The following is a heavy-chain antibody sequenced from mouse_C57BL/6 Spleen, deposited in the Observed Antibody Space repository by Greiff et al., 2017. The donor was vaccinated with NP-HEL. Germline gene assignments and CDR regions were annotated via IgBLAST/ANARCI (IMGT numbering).Heavy chain of an antibody. J-gene: IGHJ3*01. CDR3: APRGLNYGSSPFAY. CDR2: INPNYGTT. D-gene: IGHD1-1*01. CDR1: GYSFTDYN. V-gene: IGHV1-39*01. Sequence: VQLQQSGPELVKPGASVKISCKASGYSFTDYNMNWVKQSNGKSLEWIGVINPNYGTTSYNQKFKGKATLTVDQSSSTAYMQLTSLTSEDSAVYDCAPRGLNYGSSPFAYWGQGTLVTVSA.